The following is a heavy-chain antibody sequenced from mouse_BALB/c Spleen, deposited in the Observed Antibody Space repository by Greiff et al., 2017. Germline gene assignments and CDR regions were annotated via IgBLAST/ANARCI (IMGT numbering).Heavy chain of an antibody. Sequence: EVQLQQSGPELVKPGASVKMSCKASGYTFTSYVMHWVKQKPGQGLEWIGYINPYNDGTKYNEKFKGKATLTSDKSSSTAYMELSSLTSEDSAVYYCARGAILTTVVSTGYFDVWGAGTTVTVSS. CDR1: GYTFTSYV. V-gene: IGHV1-14*01. D-gene: IGHD1-1*01. J-gene: IGHJ1*01. CDR2: INPYNDGT. CDR3: ARGAILTTVVSTGYFDV.